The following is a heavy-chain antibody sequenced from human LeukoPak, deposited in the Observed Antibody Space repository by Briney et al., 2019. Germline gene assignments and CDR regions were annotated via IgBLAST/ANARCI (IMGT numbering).Heavy chain of an antibody. CDR2: LSGSGGST. V-gene: IGHV3-23*01. J-gene: IGHJ4*02. CDR1: GFTFSSYA. D-gene: IGHD2/OR15-2a*01. CDR3: AREGPRGNSQFDY. Sequence: GGSLRLSCAASGFTFSSYAMAWVRQAPGKGLEWVSVLSGSGGSTYYADSVKGRLTISRDNSKNTLYLQMNSLRAEDTAIYYCAREGPRGNSQFDYWGQGTLVTVSS.